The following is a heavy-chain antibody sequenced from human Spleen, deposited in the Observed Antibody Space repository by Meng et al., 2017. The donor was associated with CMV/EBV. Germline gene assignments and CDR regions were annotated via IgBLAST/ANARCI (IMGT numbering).Heavy chain of an antibody. J-gene: IGHJ4*02. V-gene: IGHV5-51*01. CDR1: GYTFSNYW. D-gene: IGHD2-21*01. CDR2: VYPGDSDT. CDR3: ARMRCDGDCFFDY. Sequence: GGSLRLSCKASGYTFSNYWIAWVRQMPGKGLEWMGFVYPGDSDTRYSPSVQGQVTISAAKSISTAYRHWNSLKASDTAMYYCARMRCDGDCFFDYWGQGTLVTVSS.